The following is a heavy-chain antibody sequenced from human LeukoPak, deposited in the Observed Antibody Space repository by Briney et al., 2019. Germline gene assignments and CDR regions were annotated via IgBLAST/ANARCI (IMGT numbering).Heavy chain of an antibody. CDR3: AKDLVRLLWSGVLFTLDY. V-gene: IGHV3-30*02. CDR1: GFTFSSYG. Sequence: GGSLRLSCAASGFTFSSYGMHWIRQAPGKGLEWVAFIRYDGSNKYYADSVKGRFTISRDNSKNTLYLQMNSLRAEDTAVYYCAKDLVRLLWSGVLFTLDYWGQGPLATVSS. CDR2: IRYDGSNK. D-gene: IGHD3-10*01. J-gene: IGHJ4*02.